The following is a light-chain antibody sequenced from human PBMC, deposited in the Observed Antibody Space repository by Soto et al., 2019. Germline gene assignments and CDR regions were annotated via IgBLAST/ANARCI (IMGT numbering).Light chain of an antibody. V-gene: IGKV3-11*01. J-gene: IGKJ4*01. CDR3: QQYGTSPLT. Sequence: EIVLTQSPATLSLSPGERATLSCRASQSVSTYLAWYQQKAGRPPRLLIYDASKRAPGIPARFSGSGSGTDFTLTITGLVPEDFAVYYCQQYGTSPLTFGGGTKVDI. CDR1: QSVSTY. CDR2: DAS.